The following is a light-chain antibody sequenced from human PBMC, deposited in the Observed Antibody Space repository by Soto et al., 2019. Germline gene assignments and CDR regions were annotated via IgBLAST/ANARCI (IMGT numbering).Light chain of an antibody. Sequence: EIVMTQSPATLSVSPGERATLSCRASQSVSSNLAWYQQKPGQAPRLLIYGASTRASGIPARFSGSGSGTEFTLTISSLEPEDFAVYYCQQRSNWPQITFGQGTRLEIK. CDR2: GAS. V-gene: IGKV3-15*01. CDR3: QQRSNWPQIT. J-gene: IGKJ5*01. CDR1: QSVSSN.